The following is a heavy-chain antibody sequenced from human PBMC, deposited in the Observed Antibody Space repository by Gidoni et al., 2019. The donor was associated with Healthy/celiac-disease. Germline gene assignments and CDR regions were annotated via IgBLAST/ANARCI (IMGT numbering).Heavy chain of an antibody. J-gene: IGHJ6*02. CDR2: IYSGGST. Sequence: EVQLVASGGGLVQPGGSLSLSCAASGFTVSSNYIIWVRPSPGKGLEWGSVIYSGGSTYYADSVKGRFTISRDNYKNTLYLQMNSLRAEETAVYYCARDSTYYYDSSGYYGGVYYYYGMDVWGQGTTVTVSS. V-gene: IGHV3-66*02. CDR3: ARDSTYYYDSSGYYGGVYYYYGMDV. CDR1: GFTVSSNY. D-gene: IGHD3-22*01.